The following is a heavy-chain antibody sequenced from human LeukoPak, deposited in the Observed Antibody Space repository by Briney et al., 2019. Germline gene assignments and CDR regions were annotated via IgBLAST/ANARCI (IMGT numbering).Heavy chain of an antibody. Sequence: GGSLRLSCAASGFTFSSYAMSWVRQAPGKGLEWVSAISGSGGSTYYADSVKGRFTIARDNSKNTLSLQMNSLRAEDTAIYYCAKVSGQYCSGGSCYPDYWGQGTLVTVSS. CDR1: GFTFSSYA. J-gene: IGHJ4*02. V-gene: IGHV3-23*01. D-gene: IGHD2-15*01. CDR2: ISGSGGST. CDR3: AKVSGQYCSGGSCYPDY.